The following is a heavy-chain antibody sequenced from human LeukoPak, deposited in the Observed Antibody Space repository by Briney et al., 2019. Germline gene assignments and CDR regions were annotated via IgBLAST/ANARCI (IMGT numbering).Heavy chain of an antibody. Sequence: GGSLRLSCAASGFTFSSYAMHWVRQAPGKGLEWVAVISYDGSNKYYADSVKGRFTISRDNVKNSLYLQMNSLRAEDTAVYYCARDLAVAAWGIQHWGQGTLVTVSS. V-gene: IGHV3-30-3*01. CDR3: ARDLAVAAWGIQH. CDR2: ISYDGSNK. D-gene: IGHD6-19*01. J-gene: IGHJ1*01. CDR1: GFTFSSYA.